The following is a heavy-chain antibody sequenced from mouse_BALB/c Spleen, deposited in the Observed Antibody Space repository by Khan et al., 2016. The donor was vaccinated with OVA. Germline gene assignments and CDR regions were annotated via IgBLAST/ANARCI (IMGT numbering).Heavy chain of an antibody. J-gene: IGHJ3*01. V-gene: IGHV3-2*02. CDR2: INYSGGT. CDR1: GYSITSDYA. CDR3: ARWFTY. Sequence: VQLKESGPGLVKPSQSLSLTCTVTGYSITSDYAWNWIRQFPGNKLEWMGYINYSGGTSYLPSLKSRLSITRDTSKTPFFLQLKSVTTKDSATYCCARWFTYWGQGTLVTVS.